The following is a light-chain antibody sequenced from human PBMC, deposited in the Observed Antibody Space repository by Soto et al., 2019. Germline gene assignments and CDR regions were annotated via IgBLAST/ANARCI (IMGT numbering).Light chain of an antibody. CDR2: KAS. CDR3: QQYDSYPVT. V-gene: IGKV1-5*03. Sequence: DIQMTQSPSTLSGSVGDRVTITCRASQTINSWLAWYQQKPGKAPKFLIYKASNLESGVPSRFSGSGSGTEFTLTSSYVQPDDFGTYYCQQYDSYPVTFGGGTKVDIK. CDR1: QTINSW. J-gene: IGKJ4*01.